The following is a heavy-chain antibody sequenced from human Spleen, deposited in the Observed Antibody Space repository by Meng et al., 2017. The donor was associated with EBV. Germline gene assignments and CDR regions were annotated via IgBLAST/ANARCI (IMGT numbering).Heavy chain of an antibody. CDR2: MNPTSGKT. D-gene: IGHD3-16*01. J-gene: IGHJ4*02. V-gene: IGHV1-8*01. Sequence: QGRMVRSGAEGKKPGASVKVSCKAAGYIFSSYDINWVRQATGQGLEWMGWMNPTSGKTGYAQKFQDRVTMTRDSAISTAYMELSSLRSDDTAVYYCARDLGGDFDYWGQGTLVTVSS. CDR3: ARDLGGDFDY. CDR1: GYIFSSYD.